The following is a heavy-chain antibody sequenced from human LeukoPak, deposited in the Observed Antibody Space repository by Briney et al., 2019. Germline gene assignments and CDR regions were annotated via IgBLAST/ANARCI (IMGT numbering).Heavy chain of an antibody. V-gene: IGHV4-59*07. D-gene: IGHD1-26*01. CDR3: ARWDRAFDI. Sequence: PSDTLSLTCTVSGGSISSYYWSWIRQPPGRGLEWVGYIYYSGSTNYNPSLKSRVTISVDTTKNQFSLKLSSVTAADTAVYYCARWDRAFDIWGQGTMVTVSS. J-gene: IGHJ3*02. CDR1: GGSISSYY. CDR2: IYYSGST.